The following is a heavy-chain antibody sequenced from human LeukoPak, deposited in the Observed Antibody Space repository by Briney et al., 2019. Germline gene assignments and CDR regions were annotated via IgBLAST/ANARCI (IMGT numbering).Heavy chain of an antibody. D-gene: IGHD1-26*01. CDR1: GGIFSSYA. CDR3: ARDHAGRGSYYFDY. CDR2: IIPILGIA. Sequence: SVKVSCKASGGIFSSYAISWVRQAPGQGLEWMGRIIPILGIANYAQKFQGRVTITADKSTSTAYMELSSLRSEDTAVYYCARDHAGRGSYYFDYWGQGTLVTVSS. J-gene: IGHJ4*02. V-gene: IGHV1-69*04.